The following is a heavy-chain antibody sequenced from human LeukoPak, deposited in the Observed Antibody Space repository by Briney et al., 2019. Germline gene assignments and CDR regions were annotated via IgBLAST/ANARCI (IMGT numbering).Heavy chain of an antibody. CDR3: ASHPYLPREEWQQQLPGSPFDY. V-gene: IGHV4-34*01. J-gene: IGHJ4*02. Sequence: KPSETLSLTCAVYGGSFSGYYWSWIRQPPGKGLEWIGEINHSGSTNYNPSLKSRVTISVDTSKNQFSLKLSSVTAADTAVYYCASHPYLPREEWQQQLPGSPFDYWGQGTLVTVSS. CDR2: INHSGST. D-gene: IGHD6-13*01. CDR1: GGSFSGYY.